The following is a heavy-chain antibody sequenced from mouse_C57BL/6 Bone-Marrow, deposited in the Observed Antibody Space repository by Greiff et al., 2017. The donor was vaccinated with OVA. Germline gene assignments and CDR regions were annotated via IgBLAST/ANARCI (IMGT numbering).Heavy chain of an antibody. J-gene: IGHJ2*01. CDR3: ARDYGSILRNY. V-gene: IGHV1-19*01. D-gene: IGHD1-1*01. CDR2: INPYNGGT. Sequence: VHLKESGPVLVKPGASVKMSCKASGYTFTDYYMNWVKQSHGKSLEWIGVINPYNGGTSYNQKFKGKATLTVDKSSSTAYMELNSLTSEDSAVYYCARDYGSILRNYWGQGTTLTVSS. CDR1: GYTFTDYY.